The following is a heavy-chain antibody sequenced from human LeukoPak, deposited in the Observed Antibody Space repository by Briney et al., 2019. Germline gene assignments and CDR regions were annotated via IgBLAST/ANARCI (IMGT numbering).Heavy chain of an antibody. CDR2: ISYDGSNK. J-gene: IGHJ1*01. CDR3: ATYSSLNRREFQF. D-gene: IGHD3-22*01. CDR1: GFTFSSYG. Sequence: GGSLRLSCAASGFTFSSYGMHWVRQAPGKGLEWVAVISYDGSNKYYADSVKGRFTISRDNSKNSLYLQMNSLRAEDTAVYYCATYSSLNRREFQFWGQGTLLTVSS. V-gene: IGHV3-30*03.